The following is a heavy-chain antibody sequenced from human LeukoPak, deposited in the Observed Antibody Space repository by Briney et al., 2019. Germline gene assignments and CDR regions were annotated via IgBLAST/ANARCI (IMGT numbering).Heavy chain of an antibody. CDR1: GFTFSSYS. CDR3: ARRGYDSSGYVHAFDI. J-gene: IGHJ3*02. CDR2: ISSSSSSYI. D-gene: IGHD3-22*01. V-gene: IGHV3-21*01. Sequence: GGSLRLSCAASGFTFSSYSMNWVRQAPGKGLEWVSSISSSSSSYIYYADSVKGRFTISRDNAKNSLYLQMNSLRAEDTAVYYCARRGYDSSGYVHAFDIWGQGTMVTVSS.